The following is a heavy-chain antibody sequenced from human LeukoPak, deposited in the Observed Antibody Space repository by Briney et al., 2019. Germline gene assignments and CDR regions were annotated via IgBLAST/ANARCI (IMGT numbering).Heavy chain of an antibody. J-gene: IGHJ3*02. Sequence: GGSLRLSCAASGFSFSSYAMSWIRQAPGKGLEWVSYISSSGSTIYYADSVKGRFTISRDNAKNSLYLQMNSLRAEDTAVYYCARDWRFGELLGAFDIWGQGTMVTVSS. CDR2: ISSSGSTI. CDR3: ARDWRFGELLGAFDI. V-gene: IGHV3-11*01. D-gene: IGHD3-10*01. CDR1: GFSFSSYA.